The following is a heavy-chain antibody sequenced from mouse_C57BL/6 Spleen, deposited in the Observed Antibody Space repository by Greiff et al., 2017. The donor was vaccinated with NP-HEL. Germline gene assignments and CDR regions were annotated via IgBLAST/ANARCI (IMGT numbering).Heavy chain of an antibody. CDR2: INPNNGGT. J-gene: IGHJ2*01. Sequence: EVQLQQSGPELVKPGASVKISCKASGYTFTDYYMNWVKQSHGKSLEWIGDINPNNGGTSYNQKFKGKATLTVDKSSSTAYMELRSLTSEYSAVYYCARGGFFDYWGQGTTLTVSS. D-gene: IGHD3-1*01. V-gene: IGHV1-26*01. CDR3: ARGGFFDY. CDR1: GYTFTDYY.